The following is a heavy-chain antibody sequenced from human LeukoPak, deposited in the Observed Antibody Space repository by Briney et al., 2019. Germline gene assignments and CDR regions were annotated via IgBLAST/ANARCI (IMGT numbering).Heavy chain of an antibody. J-gene: IGHJ5*02. CDR3: ARLYYDILAGYPGWFDP. CDR2: INPNSGGI. Sequence: ASVKVSCKASGYTFTGYYMHWVRQAPGQGLEWMGWINPNSGGINYAQKFQGRVTMTRDTSISTAYMELSRLRSDDTAVYYCARLYYDILAGYPGWFDPWGQGTLVTVSS. D-gene: IGHD3-9*01. CDR1: GYTFTGYY. V-gene: IGHV1-2*02.